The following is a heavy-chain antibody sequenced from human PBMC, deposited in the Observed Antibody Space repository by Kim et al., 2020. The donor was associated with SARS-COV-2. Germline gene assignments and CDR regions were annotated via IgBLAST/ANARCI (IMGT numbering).Heavy chain of an antibody. D-gene: IGHD3-16*01. J-gene: IGHJ6*02. V-gene: IGHV1-24*01. Sequence: ASVKVSCKVSGYTLTELSMHWVRQAPGKGLEWMGGFDPEDGETIYAQKFQGRVTMTEDTSTDTAYMELSSLRSEDTAVYYCATAPQTIGGASSRWLVWGDYYYGMDVWGQGTTVTVSS. CDR1: GYTLTELS. CDR2: FDPEDGET. CDR3: ATAPQTIGGASSRWLVWGDYYYGMDV.